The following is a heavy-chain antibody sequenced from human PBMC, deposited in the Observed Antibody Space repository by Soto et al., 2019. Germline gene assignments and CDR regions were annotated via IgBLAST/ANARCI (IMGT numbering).Heavy chain of an antibody. Sequence: SETLSLTCNVSGASITSSYWSWIRQPPGKGLEWIAYIHHRGTANYNPSLQSRVTTSVDTSKNQVSLKMSSVTAADTATYFCARDRGYSYGYTLDVWGQGTTVTVSS. CDR3: ARDRGYSYGYTLDV. CDR2: IHHRGTA. V-gene: IGHV4-59*01. CDR1: GASITSSY. J-gene: IGHJ6*02. D-gene: IGHD5-18*01.